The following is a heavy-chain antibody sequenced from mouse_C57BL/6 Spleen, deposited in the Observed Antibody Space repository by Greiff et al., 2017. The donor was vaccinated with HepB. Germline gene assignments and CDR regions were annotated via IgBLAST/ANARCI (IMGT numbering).Heavy chain of an antibody. CDR1: GFTFSDYG. Sequence: DVHLVESGGGLVKPGGSLKLSCAASGFTFSDYGMHWVRQAPEKGLEWVAYISSGSSTIYYADTVKGRFTISRDNAKNNLFLQMTSLRSEDTAMYYCARQVYYAMDYWGQGTSVTVSS. J-gene: IGHJ4*01. CDR2: ISSGSSTI. V-gene: IGHV5-17*01. CDR3: ARQVYYAMDY.